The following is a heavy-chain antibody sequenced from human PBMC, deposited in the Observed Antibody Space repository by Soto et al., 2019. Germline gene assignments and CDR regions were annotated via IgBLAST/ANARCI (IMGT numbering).Heavy chain of an antibody. D-gene: IGHD1-1*01. CDR2: ISAHSGNT. CDR3: ARWRYGDH. V-gene: IGHV1-18*01. CDR1: GYAFTTYG. Sequence: QVHLVQSGAEVKKPGASVKVSCKGSGYAFTTYGITWVRQAPGQGLEWMGWISAHSGNTNYEQKLQGRVTVTRDTATSTAYMELRSLRSDATAVYYCARWRYGDHWGQGAVVTVSS. J-gene: IGHJ4*02.